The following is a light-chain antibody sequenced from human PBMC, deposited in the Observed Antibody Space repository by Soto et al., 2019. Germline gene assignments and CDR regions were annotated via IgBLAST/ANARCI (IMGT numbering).Light chain of an antibody. CDR1: QSVSSN. J-gene: IGKJ1*01. V-gene: IGKV3-15*01. Sequence: EIVMTQSPATLSVSPGERATLSYRASQSVSSNLAWYQQKPGQAPRIFIYGASTRATGIPARFSGSGSGTEFTLTISSLQSEDFAVYYCQQYNNWPPWTFGQGTKVEIK. CDR3: QQYNNWPPWT. CDR2: GAS.